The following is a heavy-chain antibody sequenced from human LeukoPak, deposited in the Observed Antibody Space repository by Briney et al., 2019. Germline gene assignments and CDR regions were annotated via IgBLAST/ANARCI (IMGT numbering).Heavy chain of an antibody. CDR3: ARGRGSGQGYCSSTSCPRPYYYYYGMDV. J-gene: IGHJ6*02. CDR1: GGSFSGYY. D-gene: IGHD2-2*01. Sequence: SETLSLTCAVYGGSFSGYYWSWIRPPPGKGLEWIGEINHSGSTNYNPSLKSRVTISVDTSKNQFSLKLSSVTAADTAVYYCARGRGSGQGYCSSTSCPRPYYYYYGMDVWGQGTTVTVSS. CDR2: INHSGST. V-gene: IGHV4-34*01.